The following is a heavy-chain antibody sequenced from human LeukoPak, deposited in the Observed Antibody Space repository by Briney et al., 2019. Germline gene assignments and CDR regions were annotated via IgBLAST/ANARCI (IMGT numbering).Heavy chain of an antibody. D-gene: IGHD2-15*01. CDR3: ARAPGGSHYYYYYMDV. CDR2: INTDGSST. J-gene: IGHJ6*03. CDR1: GVTFSSYW. V-gene: IGHV3-74*01. Sequence: GGSLRLSCAASGVTFSSYWMHWVRQATGKGLVWVSRINTDGSSTGYADSVKGRFTISRDNAKSTLYLQMNSLRAEDTVVYYCARAPGGSHYYYYYMDVWGKGTTVTFS.